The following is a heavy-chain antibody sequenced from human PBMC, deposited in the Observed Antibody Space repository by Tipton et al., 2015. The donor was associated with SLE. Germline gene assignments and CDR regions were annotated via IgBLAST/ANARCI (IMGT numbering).Heavy chain of an antibody. J-gene: IGHJ4*02. V-gene: IGHV4-61*10. CDR3: AGHDYTGYLYY. D-gene: IGHD4-11*01. Sequence: TLSLTCTVSGGSISSGSYYWSWIRQPAGKGLEWIGYIYYSGSTNYNPSLQSRVTISVDTSKNQFSLKLSSVTAADTAVYYCAGHDYTGYLYYWGQGTLVTVSS. CDR2: IYYSGST. CDR1: GGSISSGSYY.